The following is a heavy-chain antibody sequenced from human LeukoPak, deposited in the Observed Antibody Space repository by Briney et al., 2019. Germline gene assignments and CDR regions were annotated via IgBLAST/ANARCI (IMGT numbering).Heavy chain of an antibody. Sequence: ASVKVSRKASGYTFTGYYVHWVRQAPGQGLEWMGRANPNSGGTNYAQNFQDRVTMTRDTSISTAYMELSSLRSDDTAVYYCARAGCNGGSCYNHWGQGTLVTVSS. D-gene: IGHD2-15*01. CDR1: GYTFTGYY. CDR2: ANPNSGGT. CDR3: ARAGCNGGSCYNH. J-gene: IGHJ5*02. V-gene: IGHV1-2*06.